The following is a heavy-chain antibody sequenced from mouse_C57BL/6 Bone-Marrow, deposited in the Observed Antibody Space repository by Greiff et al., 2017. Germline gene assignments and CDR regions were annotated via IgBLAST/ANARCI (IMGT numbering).Heavy chain of an antibody. Sequence: QVQLQQSGAELVRPGASVTLSCKASGYTFTDYEMHWVKQTPVHGLEWIGAIDPETGGTAYNQKFKGKAILTADKSSSPAYMELRSLTSEDSAVYYCTRDEGNSGFYSYYFDYWGQGTTLTVSS. J-gene: IGHJ2*01. CDR1: GYTFTDYE. D-gene: IGHD2-1*01. CDR2: IDPETGGT. V-gene: IGHV1-15*01. CDR3: TRDEGNSGFYSYYFDY.